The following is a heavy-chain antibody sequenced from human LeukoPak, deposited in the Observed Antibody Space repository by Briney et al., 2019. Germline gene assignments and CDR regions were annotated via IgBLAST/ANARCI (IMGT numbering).Heavy chain of an antibody. CDR1: GYTFTSYA. CDR3: ARGQAYGSGSSAWFDP. Sequence: ASVKVSCKASGYTFTSYAITWVRQAPGQGLEWMGWISSYNGNTNYAQKLQGRVTMTTETSTSTAYMELRSLRSDDTAVYYCARGQAYGSGSSAWFDPWGQGTLVTVSS. J-gene: IGHJ5*02. D-gene: IGHD3-10*01. CDR2: ISSYNGNT. V-gene: IGHV1-18*01.